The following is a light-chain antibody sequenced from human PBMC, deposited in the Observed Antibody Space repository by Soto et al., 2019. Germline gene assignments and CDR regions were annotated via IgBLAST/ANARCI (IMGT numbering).Light chain of an antibody. CDR1: FNINRF. CDR2: GTS. CDR3: QHTYSTPHN. Sequence: DIQMTQSPSSLAASVGDRVTMTCRASFNINRFVNLYQHEPGKNPTLLVYGTSTLQRGVPSRFSGGGSATEYTLTIDSVQPEDFATYFCQHTYSTPHNFGQGTKLHLK. J-gene: IGKJ2*01. V-gene: IGKV1-39*01.